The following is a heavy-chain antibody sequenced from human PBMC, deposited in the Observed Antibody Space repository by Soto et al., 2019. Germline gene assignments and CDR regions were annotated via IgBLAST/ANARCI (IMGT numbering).Heavy chain of an antibody. CDR1: GGSISSYY. Sequence: PSETLSLTCTVSGGSISSYYWSWIRQPPGKGLEWIGYIYYSGSTNYNPSLKSRVTISVDTSKNQFSLKLSSVTAADTAVYYCARFGSSTSCSDPWGQGTLVTVSS. CDR2: IYYSGST. CDR3: ARFGSSTSCSDP. J-gene: IGHJ5*02. V-gene: IGHV4-59*08. D-gene: IGHD2-2*01.